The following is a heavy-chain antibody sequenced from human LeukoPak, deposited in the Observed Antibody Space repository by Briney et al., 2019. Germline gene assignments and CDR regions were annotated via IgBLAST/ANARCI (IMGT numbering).Heavy chain of an antibody. Sequence: GASVKVSCKASGYTFTSYGISWVRQAPGQGLEWMGWISAYNGNTNYAQKLQGRVTMTTDASTSTAYMELRSLRSDDTAVYYCARGQDDSSGWRSDAFDIWGQGTMVTVSS. CDR3: ARGQDDSSGWRSDAFDI. CDR2: ISAYNGNT. V-gene: IGHV1-18*01. D-gene: IGHD3-22*01. CDR1: GYTFTSYG. J-gene: IGHJ3*02.